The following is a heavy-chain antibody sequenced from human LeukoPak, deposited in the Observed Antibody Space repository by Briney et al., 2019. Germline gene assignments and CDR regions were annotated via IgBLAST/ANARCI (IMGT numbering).Heavy chain of an antibody. CDR3: AKDTGRPADAITMEDNAFDI. Sequence: PGGSLRLSCAASGFTFYDHGMHWVRQAPGKGLEWVSGISWNSGIIVYADSVKGRFTISRDNAKNSLYLQMDSLRAEDTALYYCAKDTGRPADAITMEDNAFDIWGQGTMVTVSS. CDR1: GFTFYDHG. J-gene: IGHJ3*02. V-gene: IGHV3-9*01. D-gene: IGHD3-3*01. CDR2: ISWNSGII.